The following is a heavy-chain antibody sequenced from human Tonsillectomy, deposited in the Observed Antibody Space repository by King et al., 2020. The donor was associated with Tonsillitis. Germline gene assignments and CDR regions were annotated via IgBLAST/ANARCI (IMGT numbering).Heavy chain of an antibody. J-gene: IGHJ4*02. CDR3: AKTYYDFWRGYVFDY. D-gene: IGHD3-3*01. Sequence: VQLVESGGGLVQPGRSLRLSCAASGFSFDDYAMHWVRQAPGKGLEWVSGISWDSGSIGYADSVKGRFTISRDNADNSLYLQMNSLRAEDTAFYYCAKTYYDFWRGYVFDYWGQGALVTVSA. CDR1: GFSFDDYA. CDR2: ISWDSGSI. V-gene: IGHV3-9*01.